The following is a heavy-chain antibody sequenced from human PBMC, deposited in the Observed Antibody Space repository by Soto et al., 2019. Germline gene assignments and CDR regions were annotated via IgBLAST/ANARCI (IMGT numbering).Heavy chain of an antibody. Sequence: GGSLRLSCAASGFTFSSYSMNWVRQAPGKGLEWVSSISSSSSYIYYADSVKGRFTISRDNAKNSLYLQMNSLRAEDTAVYYCARDWAFVVAPAEPWGQGTLVTVSS. CDR2: ISSSSSYI. CDR1: GFTFSSYS. D-gene: IGHD2-2*01. J-gene: IGHJ5*02. CDR3: ARDWAFVVAPAEP. V-gene: IGHV3-21*01.